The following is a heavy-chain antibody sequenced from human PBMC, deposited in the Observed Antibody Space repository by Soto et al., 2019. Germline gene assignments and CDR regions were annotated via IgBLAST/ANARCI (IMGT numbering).Heavy chain of an antibody. Sequence: SETLSLTCAVYGGSVSGYYWSWIRQPPGKGLEWIGEIYHGGSTDYNPSLKSRVTISLDTSKNQFSLKLTSVTAADTAVYYCARHCSNGVCYKAFDYWGQGALVTVSS. V-gene: IGHV4-34*01. J-gene: IGHJ4*02. CDR2: IYHGGST. CDR1: GGSVSGYY. D-gene: IGHD2-8*01. CDR3: ARHCSNGVCYKAFDY.